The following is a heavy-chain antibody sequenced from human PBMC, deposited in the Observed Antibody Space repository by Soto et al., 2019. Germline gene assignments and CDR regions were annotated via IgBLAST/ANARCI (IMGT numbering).Heavy chain of an antibody. V-gene: IGHV3-23*01. CDR2: ISGSGGST. D-gene: IGHD6-6*01. J-gene: IGHJ6*03. Sequence: EVQLLESGGGLVQPGGSLRLSCAASGFTFSSYAMSWVRQAPGKGLEWVSAISGSGGSTYYADSVKGRFTISRDNSKNTLYLQMNSLRAEDTAVYYCAKDHDNRYSSSHYYYYYMDVWGKGTTVTVSS. CDR3: AKDHDNRYSSSHYYYYYMDV. CDR1: GFTFSSYA.